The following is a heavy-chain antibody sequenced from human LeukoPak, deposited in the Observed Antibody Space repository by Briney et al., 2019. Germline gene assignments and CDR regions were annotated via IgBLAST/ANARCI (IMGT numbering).Heavy chain of an antibody. J-gene: IGHJ4*02. V-gene: IGHV3-23*01. CDR3: AKAPVNLITMIVVGNDY. D-gene: IGHD3-22*01. CDR2: ISGSGGST. Sequence: PGGSLRLSCAASGFTFSSYAMSWVRQAPGKGLEWVSAISGSGGSTYYADSVKGRFTISRDNSKNTLYLQMNSLRAEDTAVYYCAKAPVNLITMIVVGNDYWGQGTLVTVSS. CDR1: GFTFSSYA.